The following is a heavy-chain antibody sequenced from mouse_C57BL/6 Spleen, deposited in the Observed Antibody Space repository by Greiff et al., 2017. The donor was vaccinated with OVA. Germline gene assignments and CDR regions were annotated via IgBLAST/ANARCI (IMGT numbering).Heavy chain of an antibody. J-gene: IGHJ2*01. CDR2: FYPGSGSI. V-gene: IGHV1-62-2*01. CDR3: ARHEGGLYYGSSFFDY. D-gene: IGHD1-1*01. Sequence: VKLMESGAELVKPGASVKLSCKASGYTFTEYTIHWVKQRSGQGLEWIGWFYPGSGSIKYNEKFKDKATLTADKSSSTVYMELSRLTSEDSAVYFCARHEGGLYYGSSFFDYWGQGTTLTVSS. CDR1: GYTFTEYT.